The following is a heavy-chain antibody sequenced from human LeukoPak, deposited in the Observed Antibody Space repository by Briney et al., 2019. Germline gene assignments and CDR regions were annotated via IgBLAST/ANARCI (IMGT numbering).Heavy chain of an antibody. CDR2: IWYDGSNK. CDR3: AKERGTDYGDHWYFDL. D-gene: IGHD4-17*01. Sequence: GRSLRLSCAASGFTFSSYGMHRVRQAPGKGLEWVAVIWYDGSNKYYADSVKGRFTISRDNSKNTLYLQMNSLRAEDTAVYYCAKERGTDYGDHWYFDLWGRGTLVTVSS. CDR1: GFTFSSYG. V-gene: IGHV3-33*06. J-gene: IGHJ2*01.